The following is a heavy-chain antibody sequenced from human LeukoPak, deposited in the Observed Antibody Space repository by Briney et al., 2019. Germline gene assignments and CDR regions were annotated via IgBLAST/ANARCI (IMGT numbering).Heavy chain of an antibody. J-gene: IGHJ5*02. D-gene: IGHD6-6*01. CDR2: INAGNGNT. Sequence: GASVKVSCKASGYTFTSYAMHWVRQAPGQRLEWMGWINAGNGNTKYSQKFQGRVTMTRDTSASTVYMELSSLRSEDTAVYYCARDLRSSSAGVTLGFDPWGQGTLVTVSS. CDR3: ARDLRSSSAGVTLGFDP. CDR1: GYTFTSYA. V-gene: IGHV1-3*01.